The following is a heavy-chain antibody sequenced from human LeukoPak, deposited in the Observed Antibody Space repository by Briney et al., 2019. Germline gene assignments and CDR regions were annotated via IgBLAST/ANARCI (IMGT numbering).Heavy chain of an antibody. V-gene: IGHV3-7*03. D-gene: IGHD1-26*01. CDR2: IKQDGSEK. CDR1: GFTFSSYW. J-gene: IGHJ3*02. Sequence: GGSLRLSCAASGFTFSSYWMSWVRQAPGKGLEWVANIKQDGSEKYYVDSVKGRFTISRDNAKNSLYLQMNSLRAEDTAVYYCAREWGQYSGSYSGDDAFDIWGQGTMVTVSS. CDR3: AREWGQYSGSYSGDDAFDI.